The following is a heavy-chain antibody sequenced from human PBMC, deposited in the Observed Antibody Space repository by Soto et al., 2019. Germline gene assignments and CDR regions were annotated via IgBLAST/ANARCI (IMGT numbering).Heavy chain of an antibody. V-gene: IGHV4-34*01. CDR1: GGSFSGYY. Sequence: SETLSLTCAVYGGSFSGYYWSWIRQPPGKGLEWIGEINHSGKTHYNPSLKSRATISVDRSRNQFSLQVSSVTAADTAVYYCAKNLPRTGRFDYWGQGTVVTVSS. CDR2: INHSGKT. CDR3: AKNLPRTGRFDY. J-gene: IGHJ4*02.